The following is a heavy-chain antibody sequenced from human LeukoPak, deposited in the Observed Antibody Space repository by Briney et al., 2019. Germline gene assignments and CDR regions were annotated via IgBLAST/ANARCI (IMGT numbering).Heavy chain of an antibody. CDR3: ARDNSGSLREAWFDP. J-gene: IGHJ5*02. V-gene: IGHV1-2*02. Sequence: GASVKVSCKASGYTFTGYYMHWVRQAPGQGLEWMGWINPNSGGTNYAQKFQGRVTMTRDTSISTAYMELSRLRSDDTAVYYCARDNSGSLREAWFDPWGQGTLVTVSS. CDR2: INPNSGGT. D-gene: IGHD1-26*01. CDR1: GYTFTGYY.